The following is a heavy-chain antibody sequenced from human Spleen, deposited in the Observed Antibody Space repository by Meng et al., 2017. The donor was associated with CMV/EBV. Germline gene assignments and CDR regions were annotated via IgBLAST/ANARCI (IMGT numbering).Heavy chain of an antibody. CDR1: TFSRYY. Sequence: TFSRYYVHWVGQAPGKGLVWVSRVNTDGTSTIYADSVKGRFTISRDNAKNTLHLQMNSLRAEDTAVYYCVRDHRLHDFWSGYPTGFDPWGQGTLVTVSS. CDR2: VNTDGTST. D-gene: IGHD3-3*01. CDR3: VRDHRLHDFWSGYPTGFDP. J-gene: IGHJ5*02. V-gene: IGHV3-74*01.